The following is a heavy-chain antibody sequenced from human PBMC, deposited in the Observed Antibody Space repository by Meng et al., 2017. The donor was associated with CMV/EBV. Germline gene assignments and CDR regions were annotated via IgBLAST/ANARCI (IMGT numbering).Heavy chain of an antibody. J-gene: IGHJ4*02. Sequence: GALKISCAASGFTFSSYSMNWVRQAPGKGLEWVSSISSSSSYIYYADSVKGRFTISRDNAKNSLYLQMNSLRAEDTAVYYCARGLERYSSSSTFDYWGQGTLVTVSS. CDR2: ISSSSSYI. CDR1: GFTFSSYS. V-gene: IGHV3-21*01. D-gene: IGHD6-6*01. CDR3: ARGLERYSSSSTFDY.